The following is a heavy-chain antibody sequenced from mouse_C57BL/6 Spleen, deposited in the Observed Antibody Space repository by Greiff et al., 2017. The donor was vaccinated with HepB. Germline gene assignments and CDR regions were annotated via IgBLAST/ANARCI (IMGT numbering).Heavy chain of an antibody. CDR3: TRFTTKVGGDYFDY. CDR1: GYTFTDYE. D-gene: IGHD1-1*01. Sequence: VQLQQSGAELVRPGASVTLSCKASGYTFTDYEMHWVKQTPVHGLEWIGAIDPETGGTAYNQKFKGKAILTADKSSSTAYMELLSLTSEDSAVYYWTRFTTKVGGDYFDYWGQGTTLTVSS. CDR2: IDPETGGT. V-gene: IGHV1-15*01. J-gene: IGHJ2*01.